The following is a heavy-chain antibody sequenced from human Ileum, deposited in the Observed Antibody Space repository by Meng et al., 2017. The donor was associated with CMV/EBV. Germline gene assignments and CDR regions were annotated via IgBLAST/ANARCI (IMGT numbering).Heavy chain of an antibody. J-gene: IGHJ5*02. Sequence: YTFTGYYVHWVRQAPGQGLEWMGWINPNSGGTNYAQKFQGRVTMTRDTSISTAYMELSSLRSDDTAVYFCARELGSQNWNDEKWFDPWGQGTLVTVSS. CDR2: INPNSGGT. D-gene: IGHD1-1*01. V-gene: IGHV1-2*02. CDR1: YTFTGYY. CDR3: ARELGSQNWNDEKWFDP.